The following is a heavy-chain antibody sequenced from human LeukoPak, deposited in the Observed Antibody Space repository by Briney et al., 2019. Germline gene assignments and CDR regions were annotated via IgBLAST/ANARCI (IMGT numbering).Heavy chain of an antibody. Sequence: PRGSLRLSCAASGFTVSSNYMSWVRQAPGKGLEWVSVIYSGGSTYYADSVKGRFTISRDNAKNSLYLQMNSLRAEDTAVYYCARDLLYSYDTRPSYYFDYWGQGTLVTVSS. CDR1: GFTVSSNY. CDR2: IYSGGST. D-gene: IGHD5-18*01. V-gene: IGHV3-66*01. J-gene: IGHJ4*02. CDR3: ARDLLYSYDTRPSYYFDY.